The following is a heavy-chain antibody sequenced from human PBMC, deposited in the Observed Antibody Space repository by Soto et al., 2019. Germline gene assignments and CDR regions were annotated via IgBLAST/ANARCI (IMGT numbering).Heavy chain of an antibody. CDR3: AREERVVTASDYYRGMDV. CDR2: INLSSGGT. V-gene: IGHV1-46*01. J-gene: IGHJ6*02. Sequence: ASVKVSCKASGYTFTSYYMHWVRQAPEQGPEWLGVINLSSGGTTYAQDFQGTVTMTRDTSTSTVYMELRSLRSQDTAVYYCAREERVVTASDYYRGMDVWGQGTTVTVSS. CDR1: GYTFTSYY. D-gene: IGHD2-21*02.